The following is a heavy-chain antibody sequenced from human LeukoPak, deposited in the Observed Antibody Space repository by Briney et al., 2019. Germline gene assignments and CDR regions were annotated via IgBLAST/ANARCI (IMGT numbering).Heavy chain of an antibody. J-gene: IGHJ6*03. V-gene: IGHV4-59*01. CDR2: IYYSGST. CDR3: ARGAMVRGIYYYYYMDV. CDR1: GGSISSYY. Sequence: SETLSLTCTVSGGSISSYYWSWIRQPPGKGLEWIGYIYYSGSTNYNPSLKSRVTISVDTSKNQFPLKLSSVTAADTAVYYCARGAMVRGIYYYYYMDVWGKGTTVTISS. D-gene: IGHD3-10*01.